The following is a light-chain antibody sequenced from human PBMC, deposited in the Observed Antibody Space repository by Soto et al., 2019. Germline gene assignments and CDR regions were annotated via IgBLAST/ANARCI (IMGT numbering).Light chain of an antibody. CDR3: SSFTSSYTQV. V-gene: IGLV2-14*01. CDR1: SSDVGGYKY. CDR2: EVS. Sequence: QSALTQPASVSGSPGQSITISCTGTSSDVGGYKYVSWYQQYPGKVPKLMIYEVSNRPSGVSNRFSGSKSGNTASLTISGLQGEDEADYYCSSFTSSYTQVFGTGTKVTVL. J-gene: IGLJ1*01.